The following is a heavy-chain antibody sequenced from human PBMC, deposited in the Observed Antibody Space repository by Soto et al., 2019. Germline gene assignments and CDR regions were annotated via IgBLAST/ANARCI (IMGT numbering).Heavy chain of an antibody. CDR2: INPGIGST. V-gene: IGHV1-46*01. Sequence: VASVKVSCKASGYTFTSNYLHWIRQAPGQGREWMGTINPGIGSTTYAENFQGRVAMTSDTSTTTVHLELSSLRFEDTAVYYCARQYCTGTSCYPYFDYWGQGTLVTVSS. CDR1: GYTFTSNY. CDR3: ARQYCTGTSCYPYFDY. D-gene: IGHD2-2*01. J-gene: IGHJ4*02.